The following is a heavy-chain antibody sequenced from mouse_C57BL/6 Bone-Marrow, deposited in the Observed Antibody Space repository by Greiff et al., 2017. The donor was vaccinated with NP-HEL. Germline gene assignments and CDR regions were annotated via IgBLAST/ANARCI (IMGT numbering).Heavy chain of an antibody. CDR1: GFSFNTYA. J-gene: IGHJ4*01. D-gene: IGHD2-3*01. CDR2: IRSKSNNYAT. Sequence: EVMLVESGGGLVQPKGSLKLSCAASGFSFNTYAMNWVRQAPGKGLEWVARIRSKSNNYATYYAESVKDRFNSSSDDSESMLYLQMNNLKTEDTAMYYCVRPFGGYYEAMDYWGQGTSVTVSS. V-gene: IGHV10-1*01. CDR3: VRPFGGYYEAMDY.